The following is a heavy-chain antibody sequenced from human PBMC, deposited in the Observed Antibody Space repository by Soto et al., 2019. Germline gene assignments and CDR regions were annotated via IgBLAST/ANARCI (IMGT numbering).Heavy chain of an antibody. CDR3: ARESTSSCHDY. D-gene: IGHD6-13*01. CDR2: ISAYNGNT. CDR1: GYTFTSYG. J-gene: IGHJ4*02. Sequence: ASVKVSCKTSGYTFTSYGISWVRQAPGRGLEWMGWISAYNGNTKYAQKLQGRVTMTTDTSTSTAYMELRSLRSDDTAVYYCARESTSSCHDYWGQGTLVTVSS. V-gene: IGHV1-18*01.